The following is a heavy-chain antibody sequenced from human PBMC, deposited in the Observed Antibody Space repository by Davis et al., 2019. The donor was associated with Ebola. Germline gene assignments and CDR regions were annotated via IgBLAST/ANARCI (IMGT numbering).Heavy chain of an antibody. J-gene: IGHJ5*02. Sequence: SETLSLTCAVYGGSFSGYYWSWIRQPPGKGLEWIGEINHSGSTNYNPSLKSRVTISVDTSKNQFSLKLSPLTAADTAVYYCARMDYYYGSGTNRFDPWGQGTLVTVSS. CDR1: GGSFSGYY. D-gene: IGHD3-10*01. CDR2: INHSGST. CDR3: ARMDYYYGSGTNRFDP. V-gene: IGHV4-34*01.